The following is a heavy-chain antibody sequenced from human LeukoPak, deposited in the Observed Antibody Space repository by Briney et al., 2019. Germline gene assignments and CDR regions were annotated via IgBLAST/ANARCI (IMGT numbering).Heavy chain of an antibody. CDR2: ISGNGYNT. D-gene: IGHD3-10*01. V-gene: IGHV3-23*01. CDR1: GFTLGNYA. J-gene: IGHJ4*02. CDR3: AKGVRLWFAFYFDY. Sequence: GGSLRLSCAASGFTLGNYAMNWVRQAPGKGLEWVSAISGNGYNTYYADSVKGRFTISSETSGNTLYLQMHSLRAEDTAVYYCAKGVRLWFAFYFDYWGQGTLVTVSS.